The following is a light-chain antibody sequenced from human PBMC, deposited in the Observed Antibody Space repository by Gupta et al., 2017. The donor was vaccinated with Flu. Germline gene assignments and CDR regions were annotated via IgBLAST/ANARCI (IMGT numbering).Light chain of an antibody. CDR1: QSLIDRDRNTY. CDR3: MQAAKTPRT. V-gene: IGKV2-24*01. CDR2: EIS. J-gene: IGKJ1*01. Sequence: TLGPPAFIACRTSQSLIDRDRNTYLSWLHQRPGQSPRLLIYEISKRLPGVPDRFSGSGAGTDFTLSISRVEAEDAGVYYCMQAAKTPRTFGRGTKVEIK.